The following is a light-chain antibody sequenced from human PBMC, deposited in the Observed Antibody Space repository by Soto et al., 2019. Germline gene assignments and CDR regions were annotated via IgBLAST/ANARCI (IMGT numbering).Light chain of an antibody. CDR1: QSIGSS. CDR2: AAS. Sequence: GDRVTITCRARQSIGSSLAWYQQKPGRGPRFLMFAASYLGTGVPSRFSGGGSGTEFTLTISSLQPDDFATYYCQQYSTYPLTFGGGTKVEIK. V-gene: IGKV1-5*01. J-gene: IGKJ4*01. CDR3: QQYSTYPLT.